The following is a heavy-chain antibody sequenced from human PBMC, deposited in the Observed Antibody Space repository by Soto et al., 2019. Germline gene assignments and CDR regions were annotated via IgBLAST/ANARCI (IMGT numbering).Heavy chain of an antibody. Sequence: EVQLVESGGGLVQPGGSLRLSCAASGFTLSSYGMNWVRQAPGKGLEWVSYISSSSSTIYYADSVKGRFNISRDNGKNSVCLQMNSLRDEYTAVYYCARGGANKIDSWGQGTLVTVSS. CDR3: ARGGANKIDS. V-gene: IGHV3-48*02. J-gene: IGHJ4*02. CDR1: GFTLSSYG. CDR2: ISSSSSTI.